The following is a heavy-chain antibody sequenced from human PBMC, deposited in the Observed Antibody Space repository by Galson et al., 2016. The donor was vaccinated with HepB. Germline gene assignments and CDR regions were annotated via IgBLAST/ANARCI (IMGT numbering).Heavy chain of an antibody. CDR3: ARIRCGGYYFSYFDP. CDR1: GFSLSTSEVC. V-gene: IGHV2-70*01. D-gene: IGHD3-3*01. Sequence: PALVKPTQTLTLTCTFSGFSLSTSEVCVSWIRQPPGRALEWLALIDWADGKYYSASLRARLTISNDSSKNQVVLTMFNMDPLDTATYYCARIRCGGYYFSYFDPWGQGTLVTVSS. J-gene: IGHJ5*02. CDR2: IDWADGK.